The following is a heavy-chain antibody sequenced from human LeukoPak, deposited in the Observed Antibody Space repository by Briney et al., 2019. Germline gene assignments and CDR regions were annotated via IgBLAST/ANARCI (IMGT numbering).Heavy chain of an antibody. Sequence: GGSLRLSCAVSGITLSNYGLSWVRQAPGKGLEWVAGISDSGGSTKYADSVKGRFTISRDNAKNSLYLELKSLRVEDTALYYCAKGRGADTSYAMNVWGQGTTVIVSS. CDR3: AKGRGADTSYAMNV. CDR1: GITLSNYG. CDR2: ISDSGGST. D-gene: IGHD3-16*01. V-gene: IGHV3-23*01. J-gene: IGHJ6*02.